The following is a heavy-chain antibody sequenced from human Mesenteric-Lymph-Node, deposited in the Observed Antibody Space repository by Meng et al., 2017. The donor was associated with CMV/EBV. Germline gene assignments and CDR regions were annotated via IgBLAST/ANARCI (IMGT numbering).Heavy chain of an antibody. V-gene: IGHV3-21*01. CDR3: ARGNIAAAGIDY. D-gene: IGHD6-13*01. J-gene: IGHJ4*02. CDR1: GFIFNKFY. CDR2: ISSSGGDI. Sequence: GESLKISCAASGFIFNKFYMSWVRQAPGKGLEWVSSISSSGGDIQYIDSVKGRFTISRDNAKNLLYLEMNSLRVEETAVYYCARGNIAAAGIDYWGQGTLVTVSS.